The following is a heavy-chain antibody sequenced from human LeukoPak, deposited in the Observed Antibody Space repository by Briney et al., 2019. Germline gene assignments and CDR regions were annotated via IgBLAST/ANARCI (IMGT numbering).Heavy chain of an antibody. CDR1: GFTFTSYW. CDR3: ARGYSVRGDY. Sequence: GGSLRLSCAASGFTFTSYWMHWVRQVPGEGLVWVSRIHSDGTSTKYADSVKGRFTISRDNAKNTLYLQMNSLRVEDTAVYYCARGYSVRGDYWGQGTLVTVSS. V-gene: IGHV3-74*03. CDR2: IHSDGTST. D-gene: IGHD2-21*01. J-gene: IGHJ4*02.